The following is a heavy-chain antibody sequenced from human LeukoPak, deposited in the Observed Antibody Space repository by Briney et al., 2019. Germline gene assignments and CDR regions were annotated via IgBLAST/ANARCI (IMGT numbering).Heavy chain of an antibody. CDR2: IRYDGSNK. Sequence: GRSLRLSCAASGFTFSSYGMHWVRQAPGKGLEWVAFIRYDGSNKYYADSVKGRFTIPRDNSKNTLYLQMNSLRAEDTAVYYCAKVAGYSSSWPPAGYFDYWGQGTLVTVSS. CDR3: AKVAGYSSSWPPAGYFDY. V-gene: IGHV3-30*02. CDR1: GFTFSSYG. D-gene: IGHD6-13*01. J-gene: IGHJ4*02.